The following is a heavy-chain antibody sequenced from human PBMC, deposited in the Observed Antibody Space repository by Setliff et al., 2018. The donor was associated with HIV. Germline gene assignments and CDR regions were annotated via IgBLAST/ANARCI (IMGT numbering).Heavy chain of an antibody. J-gene: IGHJ3*02. Sequence: AGGSLRLSCVASGFTFSSYAMSWVRQAPGKGLEWVSIISGSGGNTYYADSVKGRFTISRDNSKNTLYLQMNSLRAEDTAVYYCAKVGGPSTTNAFDIWGQGTMVTVSS. CDR2: ISGSGGNT. CDR1: GFTFSSYA. V-gene: IGHV3-23*01. CDR3: AKVGGPSTTNAFDI. D-gene: IGHD4-17*01.